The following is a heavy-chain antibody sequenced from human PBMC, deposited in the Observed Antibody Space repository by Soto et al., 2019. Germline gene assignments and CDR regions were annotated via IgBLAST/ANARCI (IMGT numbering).Heavy chain of an antibody. Sequence: ASVKVSCKASGYTFTSYDINWVRQATGQGLEWMGWMNPNSGNTGYAQKYQGRDNKARNTSISTANIELSSLRSEDTAVYYCVRGLPGMPLAFDIWGQGTMVTVSS. CDR1: GYTFTSYD. CDR3: VRGLPGMPLAFDI. V-gene: IGHV1-8*01. J-gene: IGHJ3*02. CDR2: MNPNSGNT. D-gene: IGHD2-2*01.